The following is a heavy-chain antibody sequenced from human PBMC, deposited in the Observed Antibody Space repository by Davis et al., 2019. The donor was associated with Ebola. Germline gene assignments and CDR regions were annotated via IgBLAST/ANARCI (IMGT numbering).Heavy chain of an antibody. CDR2: ISGSGGST. J-gene: IGHJ4*02. CDR3: AKEGLTYYYDSSGYPTLGY. D-gene: IGHD3-22*01. Sequence: GESLKISCAASGFTFSSYAMSWVRQAPGKGLEWVSAISGSGGSTYYADSVKGRFTISRDNAKNSLYLQMNSLRAEDTAVYYCAKEGLTYYYDSSGYPTLGYWGQGTLVTVSS. CDR1: GFTFSSYA. V-gene: IGHV3-23*01.